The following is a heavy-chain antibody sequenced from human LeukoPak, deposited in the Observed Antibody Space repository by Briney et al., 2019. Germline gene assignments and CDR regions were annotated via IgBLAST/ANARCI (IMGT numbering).Heavy chain of an antibody. J-gene: IGHJ4*02. CDR2: ISSSSSSI. Sequence: GGSLRLSCVAPGFTFSISSMSWVRQAPGKGLEWVSYISSSSSSIYDADSVRGRFTISRDNAKNSLYLQMNSLRAEDTAVYYCARDELHTGTYFPFDYWGQGTLVTVSS. CDR1: GFTFSISS. V-gene: IGHV3-48*04. CDR3: ARDELHTGTYFPFDY. D-gene: IGHD1-26*01.